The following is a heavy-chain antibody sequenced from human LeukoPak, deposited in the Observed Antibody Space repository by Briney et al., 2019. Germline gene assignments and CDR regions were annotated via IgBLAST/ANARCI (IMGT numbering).Heavy chain of an antibody. CDR1: GFTFSSYA. J-gene: IGHJ4*02. CDR3: TKASAARCIGVFCYPFDH. Sequence: PGGSLRLSCAASGFTFSSYAMTWVRQAPGKGLEWVAATVGIGPDTYHADSVKGRFTISRDNSKNILYLQMNSLRVEDTAVYYCTKASAARCIGVFCYPFDHWGQGTLVTVSS. D-gene: IGHD2-15*01. V-gene: IGHV3-23*01. CDR2: TVGIGPDT.